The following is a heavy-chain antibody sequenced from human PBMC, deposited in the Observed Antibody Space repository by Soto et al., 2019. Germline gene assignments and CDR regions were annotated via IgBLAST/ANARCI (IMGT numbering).Heavy chain of an antibody. CDR1: GYTFTSYA. D-gene: IGHD2-15*01. V-gene: IGHV1-18*01. Sequence: QIHLEQSVDEVKEPGASVKASCKASGYTFTSYAISWVRHAPGQCLEGMGWLSAYNGKTNYAQNLQGRVTVTTDTSTDTAYLELMSLRAGETAVDYCATVEEAVPYCGQGTWVTESS. CDR3: ATVEEAVPY. J-gene: IGHJ4*02. CDR2: LSAYNGKT.